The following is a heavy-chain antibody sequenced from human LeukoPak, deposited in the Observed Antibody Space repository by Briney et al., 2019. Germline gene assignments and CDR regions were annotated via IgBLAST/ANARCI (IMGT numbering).Heavy chain of an antibody. CDR3: ATDLRRFPYYFDY. V-gene: IGHV1-24*01. D-gene: IGHD3-3*01. Sequence: ASVKVSRKVSGYTLTELSMHWVRQAPGKGLEWMGGFDPEDGETIYAQKFQGRVTMTEDTSTDTAYMELSSLRSEDTAVYYCATDLRRFPYYFDYWGQGTLVTVSS. J-gene: IGHJ4*02. CDR2: FDPEDGET. CDR1: GYTLTELS.